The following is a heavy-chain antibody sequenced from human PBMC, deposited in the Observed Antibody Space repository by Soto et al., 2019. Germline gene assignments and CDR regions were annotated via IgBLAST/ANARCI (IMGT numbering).Heavy chain of an antibody. J-gene: IGHJ6*03. CDR3: ARDHCSGGSCYSGTDHYYYYYYMHV. CDR1: GYTFTRYA. D-gene: IGHD2-15*01. Sequence: GASVKVSCKASGYTFTRYAMHWVRQAPGQRLEWMGWINAGNGNTKYSQKFQGRVTITRDTSASTAYMELSSLRSEDTAVYYCARDHCSGGSCYSGTDHYYYYYYMHVWGKGTTVTVSS. CDR2: INAGNGNT. V-gene: IGHV1-3*01.